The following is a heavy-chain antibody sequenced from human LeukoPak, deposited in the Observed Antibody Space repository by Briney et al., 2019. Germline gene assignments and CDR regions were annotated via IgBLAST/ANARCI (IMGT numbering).Heavy chain of an antibody. CDR2: ISSSSSYI. V-gene: IGHV3-21*01. Sequence: GRSLRLSCAAPGFTFSSYSMNWVRQAPGKGLEWVSSISSSSSYIYYADSVKGRFTISRDNAKNSLYLQMNSLRAEDTAVYYCARDLMAPSGYYYGMDVWGQGTTVTVSS. CDR3: ARDLMAPSGYYYGMDV. D-gene: IGHD3-10*01. CDR1: GFTFSSYS. J-gene: IGHJ6*02.